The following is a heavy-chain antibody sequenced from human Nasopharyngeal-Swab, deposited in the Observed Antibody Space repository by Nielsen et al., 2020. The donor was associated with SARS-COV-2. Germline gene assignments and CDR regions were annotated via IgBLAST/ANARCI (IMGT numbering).Heavy chain of an antibody. J-gene: IGHJ4*02. Sequence: GESLKISCAASGFTFSSSGMDWVRQAPGKGLEWVAVISYDGSNKYYADSVKGRFTISRDNSKNTLYLQMNSLRAEDTAVYYCARERYSGSYDYWGQGTLVTVSS. D-gene: IGHD1-26*01. V-gene: IGHV3-30*03. CDR1: GFTFSSSG. CDR3: ARERYSGSYDY. CDR2: ISYDGSNK.